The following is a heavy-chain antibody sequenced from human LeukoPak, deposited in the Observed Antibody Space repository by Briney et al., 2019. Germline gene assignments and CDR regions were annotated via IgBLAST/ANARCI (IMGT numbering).Heavy chain of an antibody. CDR1: GYTFTSYG. D-gene: IGHD2-2*01. Sequence: ASVKVSCKASGYTFTSYGISWVRQAPGQGLEWMGWISAYNGNTNYAQKLQGRVTMTTDTSTSTAYMELRSLRSDDTAVYYCARVGKEDCSSTSCRTYYFDYWGQGTLVTVSS. V-gene: IGHV1-18*01. J-gene: IGHJ4*02. CDR2: ISAYNGNT. CDR3: ARVGKEDCSSTSCRTYYFDY.